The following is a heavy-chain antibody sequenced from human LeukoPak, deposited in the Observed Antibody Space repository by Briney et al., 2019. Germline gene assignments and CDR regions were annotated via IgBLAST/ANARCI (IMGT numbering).Heavy chain of an antibody. D-gene: IGHD3-9*01. CDR3: ARRGPLRYFDWFEGTLYYFDL. V-gene: IGHV4-34*01. J-gene: IGHJ4*02. CDR2: INHSEGT. CDR1: GGSFSDYS. Sequence: SETLSLTCAVYGGSFSDYSWSWIRQPPGKGLEWIGEINHSEGTNYNPSLKSRVTISLDTSKSQFPLKLSSVTAADTAVYYCARRGPLRYFDWFEGTLYYFDLWGQGTLVTVSS.